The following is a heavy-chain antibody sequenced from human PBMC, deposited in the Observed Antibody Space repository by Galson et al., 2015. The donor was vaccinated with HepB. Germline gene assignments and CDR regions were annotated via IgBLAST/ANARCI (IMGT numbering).Heavy chain of an antibody. J-gene: IGHJ4*02. D-gene: IGHD5-12*01. CDR3: AREGYSGYDSFYFDY. Sequence: CAISGDSVSSNSAAWNWIRQSPSRGLEWLGRTYYRSKWYNDYAVSVKSRITINPDTSKNQFSLQLNSVTPEDTAVYYCAREGYSGYDSFYFDYWGQGTLVTVSS. CDR1: GDSVSSNSAA. V-gene: IGHV6-1*01. CDR2: TYYRSKWYN.